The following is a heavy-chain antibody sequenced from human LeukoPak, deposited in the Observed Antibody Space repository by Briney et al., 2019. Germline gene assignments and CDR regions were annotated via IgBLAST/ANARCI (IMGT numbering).Heavy chain of an antibody. V-gene: IGHV3-30*18. CDR2: ISYDGSNK. J-gene: IGHJ5*02. D-gene: IGHD3-22*01. CDR1: GFTFSSYG. Sequence: GGSLRLSCAASGFTFSSYGMHWVRQAPGKGPEWVAVISYDGSNKYYADSVKGRFTISRDKSKNTLSLQMNSLRVEDTAMYYCAKEGSGYYRWGQGTLDTVSS. CDR3: AKEGSGYYR.